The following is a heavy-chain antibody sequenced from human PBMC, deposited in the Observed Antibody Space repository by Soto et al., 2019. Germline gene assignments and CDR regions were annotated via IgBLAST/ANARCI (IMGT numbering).Heavy chain of an antibody. D-gene: IGHD6-13*01. CDR2: IGRDGSEK. CDR1: GFDFNSYW. CDR3: AVWPLSSWFDY. Sequence: EVQLVESGGGSVQPGESLRLSCVGSGFDFNSYWMGWVRQAPGKGPQWVANIGRDGSEKSYVDSLKGRFTISRDNARRSVHLQMNSLGVEDTAVYYCAVWPLSSWFDYWGRGILVTVSS. V-gene: IGHV3-7*05. J-gene: IGHJ4*02.